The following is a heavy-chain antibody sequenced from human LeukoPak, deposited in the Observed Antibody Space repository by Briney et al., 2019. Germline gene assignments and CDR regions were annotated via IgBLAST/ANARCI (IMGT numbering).Heavy chain of an antibody. CDR2: ISYDGSNK. D-gene: IGHD3-3*01. CDR3: ARDRVFLEWLLPFDY. Sequence: GGSLRLSCAASGFTFGSYAMHWVRQAPGKGLEWVAVISYDGSNKYYEDSVKGRFTISRDNSKNTLYLQMNSLRAEDTAVYYCARDRVFLEWLLPFDYWGQGTLVTVSS. J-gene: IGHJ4*02. V-gene: IGHV3-30*01. CDR1: GFTFGSYA.